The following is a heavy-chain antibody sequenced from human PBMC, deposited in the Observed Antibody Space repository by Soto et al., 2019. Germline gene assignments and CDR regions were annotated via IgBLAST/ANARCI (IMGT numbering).Heavy chain of an antibody. Sequence: PSQTLSRTCAISGDSVSSNSAAWNWIRQSPSRGLEWLGRTYYRSKWYNDYAVSVKSRITINPDTSKNQFSLKLSSVTATDTAVYYCARQRTTVVTQAYFDHWGQGALVTVSS. CDR2: TYYRSKWYN. D-gene: IGHD2-21*02. CDR3: ARQRTTVVTQAYFDH. V-gene: IGHV6-1*01. CDR1: GDSVSSNSAA. J-gene: IGHJ4*02.